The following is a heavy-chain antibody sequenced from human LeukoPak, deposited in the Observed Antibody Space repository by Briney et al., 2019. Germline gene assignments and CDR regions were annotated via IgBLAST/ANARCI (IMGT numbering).Heavy chain of an antibody. J-gene: IGHJ3*02. D-gene: IGHD3-3*01. CDR1: GFTFSSYG. CDR2: IWYDGSNK. CDR3: EYYDFWSGYYSNDAFDI. Sequence: GGSLRLSCAASGFTFSSYGMHWVRQAPGKGLEWVAVIWYDGSNKYYADSVKGRFTISRDNSKNTLYLQMNSLRAEDTAVYYCEYYDFWSGYYSNDAFDIWGQGTMVTVSS. V-gene: IGHV3-33*01.